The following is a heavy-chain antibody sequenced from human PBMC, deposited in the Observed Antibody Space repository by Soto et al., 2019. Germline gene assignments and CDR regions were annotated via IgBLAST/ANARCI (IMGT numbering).Heavy chain of an antibody. CDR2: LSPMSDTS. CDR1: GGTFSTYA. J-gene: IGHJ3*02. Sequence: QVQLVQSGTEMKEPGSSVKVSCMTSGGTFSTYAVHWVRQAPGQGLEWMGGLSPMSDTSSYAQNFQDRVTLTADKSTSTAYMELSSLRSDDTAVYYCARDSPNDAFDIWGQGTLVIVSS. V-gene: IGHV1-69*06. CDR3: ARDSPNDAFDI.